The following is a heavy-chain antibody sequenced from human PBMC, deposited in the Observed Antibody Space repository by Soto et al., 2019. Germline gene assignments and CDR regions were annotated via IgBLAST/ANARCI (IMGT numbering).Heavy chain of an antibody. Sequence: SETLSLTCTVSGGSISSYYWSWIRQPPGKGLEWIGYIYYSGSTNYNPSLKSRVTISVDTSKNQFSLKLSSVTAADTAVYYCARGRRLNYYDSSGYYYGWYFDLWGRDTLVTVSS. J-gene: IGHJ2*01. CDR1: GGSISSYY. CDR2: IYYSGST. CDR3: ARGRRLNYYDSSGYYYGWYFDL. V-gene: IGHV4-59*01. D-gene: IGHD3-22*01.